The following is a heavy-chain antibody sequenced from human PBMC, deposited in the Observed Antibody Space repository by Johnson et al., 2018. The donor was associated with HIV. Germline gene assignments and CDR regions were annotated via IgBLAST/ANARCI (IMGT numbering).Heavy chain of an antibody. CDR1: GFTFDDYA. V-gene: IGHV3-43D*03. CDR3: ARGRSLRSVAGDDAFDI. Sequence: VQLVESGGGVVQPGRSLRLSCAASGFTFDDYAMHWVRQAPGKGLEWVSLISWDGGSTYYADSVKGRFTISRDNSKNSLYLQMNSLRAEDTAVYYCARGRSLRSVAGDDAFDIWGQGTMVTVSS. D-gene: IGHD6-19*01. CDR2: ISWDGGST. J-gene: IGHJ3*02.